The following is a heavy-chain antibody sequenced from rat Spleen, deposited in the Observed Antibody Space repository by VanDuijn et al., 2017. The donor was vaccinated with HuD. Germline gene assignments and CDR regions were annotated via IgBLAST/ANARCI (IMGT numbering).Heavy chain of an antibody. CDR1: GFSLTSYH. D-gene: IGHD1-12*02. CDR3: TRNYAYYYDGSYHGGFDY. Sequence: QVQLKESGPGLVQPSQTLSLTCTVSGFSLTSYHVSWVRQPPGKGLEWMAVIWSGGNTDYNSALKSRLSISRDTSKSQVFLKVNSLKTEDTGIYYCTRNYAYYYDGSYHGGFDYWGQGVMATVSS. V-gene: IGHV2S13*01. J-gene: IGHJ2*01. CDR2: IWSGGNT.